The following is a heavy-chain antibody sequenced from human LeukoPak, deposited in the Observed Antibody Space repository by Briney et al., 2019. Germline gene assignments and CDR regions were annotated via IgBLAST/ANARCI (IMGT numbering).Heavy chain of an antibody. CDR3: AREGLDCSSTSCPGEFDY. CDR1: GYTFTSYG. V-gene: IGHV1-18*04. CDR2: ISAYNGNT. Sequence: ASVKVSCKASGYTFTSYGISGVRQAPGQGLEWMGWISAYNGNTNYAQKLQGRVTMTTDTSTSTAYMELRSLRSDDTAVYYCAREGLDCSSTSCPGEFDYWGQGTLVTVSS. D-gene: IGHD2-2*01. J-gene: IGHJ4*02.